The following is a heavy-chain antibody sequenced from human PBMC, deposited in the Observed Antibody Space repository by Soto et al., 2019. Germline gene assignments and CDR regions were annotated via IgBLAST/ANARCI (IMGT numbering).Heavy chain of an antibody. CDR1: GGSISSGGYY. CDR2: IYYSGST. V-gene: IGHV4-31*03. J-gene: IGHJ5*02. Sequence: PSETLSLTCTVSGGSISSGGYYWSWIRQHPGKGLEWIGYIYYSGSTYYNPSLKSRVTISVDTSKNQFSLKLSSVTAADTAVYYCARAREGGSTYCGGDCSQGNSFDPWGQGTLVTVS. D-gene: IGHD2-21*02. CDR3: ARAREGGSTYCGGDCSQGNSFDP.